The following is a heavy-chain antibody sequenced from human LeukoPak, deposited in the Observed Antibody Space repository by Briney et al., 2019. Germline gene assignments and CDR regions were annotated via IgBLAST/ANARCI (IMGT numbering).Heavy chain of an antibody. CDR1: GGSISSGGYY. D-gene: IGHD3-3*01. V-gene: IGHV4-31*03. Sequence: SETLSLTCTVSGGSISSGGYYWSWIRQHPGKGLEWIGYIYYSGSTYYNPSLKSRVTISVDTSKDQFSLKLSSVTAADTAMYYCARDSLTSRYYYGMDVWGQGTTVTVSS. J-gene: IGHJ6*02. CDR3: ARDSLTSRYYYGMDV. CDR2: IYYSGST.